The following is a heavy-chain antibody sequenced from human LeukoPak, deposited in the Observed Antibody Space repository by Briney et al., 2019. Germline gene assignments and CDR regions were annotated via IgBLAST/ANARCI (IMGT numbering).Heavy chain of an antibody. J-gene: IGHJ6*04. D-gene: IGHD2-2*01. CDR1: GGSFSGYY. CDR3: ARDRGYCSSTSCPGVDV. CDR2: INHSGST. Sequence: SETLSLTCAVYGGSFSGYYWSWIRQPPGKGPEWIGEINHSGSTNYNPSLKSRVTISVDTSKNQFSLKLSSVTAADTAVYYCARDRGYCSSTSCPGVDVWGKGTTVTVSS. V-gene: IGHV4-34*01.